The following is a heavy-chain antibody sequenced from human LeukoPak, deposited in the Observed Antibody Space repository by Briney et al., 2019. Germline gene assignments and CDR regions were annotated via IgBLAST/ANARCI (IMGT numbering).Heavy chain of an antibody. CDR3: ARSPGSGSYDY. D-gene: IGHD3-10*01. CDR1: GGSISSSSYY. J-gene: IGHJ4*02. CDR2: IYYSGST. V-gene: IGHV4-39*01. Sequence: SETLSLTCTVSGGSISSSSYYWGWIRQPPGKGLEWIGSIYYSGSTYYNPSLKSRVTISVDTSKNQFSLKLSSVTAADTAVYYCARSPGSGSYDYWGQGTLVTVSS.